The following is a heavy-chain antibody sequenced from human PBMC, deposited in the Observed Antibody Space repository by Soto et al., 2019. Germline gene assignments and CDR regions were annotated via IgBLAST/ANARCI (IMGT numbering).Heavy chain of an antibody. CDR2: INHTGST. V-gene: IGHV4-34*01. J-gene: IGHJ5*02. CDR1: GGSFSGYS. Sequence: SETLSLTCAVYGGSFSGYSWTWIRQPPGTGLEWIGEINHTGSTNYNPSLKSRVTISVDTSKNQFSLKLSSVTAADTAVYYCARHGVHSSGWAGPWGQGTLVTVSS. D-gene: IGHD6-19*01. CDR3: ARHGVHSSGWAGP.